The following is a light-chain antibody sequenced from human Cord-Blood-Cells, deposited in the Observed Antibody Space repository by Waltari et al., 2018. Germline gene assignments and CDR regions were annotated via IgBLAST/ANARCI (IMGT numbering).Light chain of an antibody. CDR3: SSYTSSSTLV. Sequence: QSALTQPASVSGSPGQSITISCTGTSSDVGGYNYVSWYQLHPGQAPKLMIYEVSNRPAGVSNRFSGSKAGNTASLTISGRQAEDDADYYCSSYTSSSTLVFGTGTKVTVL. J-gene: IGLJ1*01. V-gene: IGLV2-14*01. CDR1: SSDVGGYNY. CDR2: EVS.